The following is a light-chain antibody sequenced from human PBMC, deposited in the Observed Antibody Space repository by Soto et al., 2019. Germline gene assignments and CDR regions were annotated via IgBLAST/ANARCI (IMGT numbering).Light chain of an antibody. CDR3: QQYDNYDIT. CDR2: DVS. Sequence: DIQMTQSPSSLSASVGDTVTITCQASQDINKFLNWYQQKPGKAPKLLTYDVSNLETGVPSRFSGSGSETHFTLTINSLQPEDIATYYCQQYDNYDITFGQGTRLDIK. J-gene: IGKJ5*01. V-gene: IGKV1-33*01. CDR1: QDINKF.